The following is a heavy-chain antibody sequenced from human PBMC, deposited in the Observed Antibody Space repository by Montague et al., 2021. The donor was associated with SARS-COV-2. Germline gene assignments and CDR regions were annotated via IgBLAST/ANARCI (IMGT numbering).Heavy chain of an antibody. D-gene: IGHD1-14*01. CDR3: ARGSFGMGAFDI. CDR1: GGSISSYY. CDR2: IYTSGST. J-gene: IGHJ3*02. Sequence: SDTLSLTRTVSGGSISSYYWSWIRQPAGKGLEWIGLIYTSGSTNXNPSLKSRVTMSLDTSKNQFSLKLRSVTAADTAVYYCARGSFGMGAFDIWGQGTMTVSS. V-gene: IGHV4-4*07.